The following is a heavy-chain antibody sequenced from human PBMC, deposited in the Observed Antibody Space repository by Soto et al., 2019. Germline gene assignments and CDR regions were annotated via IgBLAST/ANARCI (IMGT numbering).Heavy chain of an antibody. CDR2: ISGSGGST. J-gene: IGHJ4*02. D-gene: IGHD3-10*01. CDR3: AKDRRWDYYGSGSYSSFDY. Sequence: EVQLLESGGGLVQPGGSLRLSCAASGFTFSSYAMSWVRQAPGKGLEWVSAISGSGGSTYYADSVKGRFTISRDNSKNTLYLQMNSLRAEDTAVYYCAKDRRWDYYGSGSYSSFDYWGQGTLVTVSS. CDR1: GFTFSSYA. V-gene: IGHV3-23*01.